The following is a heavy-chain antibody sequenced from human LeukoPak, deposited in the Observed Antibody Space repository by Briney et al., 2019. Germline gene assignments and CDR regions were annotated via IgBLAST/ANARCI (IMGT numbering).Heavy chain of an antibody. CDR2: INHSGST. CDR1: GGSFSGYY. J-gene: IGHJ6*02. CDR3: ARGPYSTYYYYGMDV. D-gene: IGHD6-13*01. Sequence: SETLSLTCAVYGGSFSGYYWSWIRQPPGKGLEWIGEINHSGSTNYNPSLKSRVTISVDTSKNQFSLKLSSVTAADTAVYYCARGPYSTYYYYGMDVWGQGTTVTVSS. V-gene: IGHV4-34*01.